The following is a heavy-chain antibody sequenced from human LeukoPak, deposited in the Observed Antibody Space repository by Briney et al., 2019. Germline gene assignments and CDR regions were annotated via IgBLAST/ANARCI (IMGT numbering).Heavy chain of an antibody. Sequence: SETLSLTCTVSGGSISSYYWSWIRQPPGKGLEWIGYIYYSGSTNYNPSLKSRVTISVDTSKNQFSLKLSSVTTADTAVYYCARGEGRNNWFDPWGQGTLVTVSS. CDR1: GGSISSYY. V-gene: IGHV4-59*08. CDR3: ARGEGRNNWFDP. CDR2: IYYSGST. J-gene: IGHJ5*02.